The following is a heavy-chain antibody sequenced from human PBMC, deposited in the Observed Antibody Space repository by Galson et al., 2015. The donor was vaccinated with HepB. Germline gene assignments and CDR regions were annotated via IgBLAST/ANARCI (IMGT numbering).Heavy chain of an antibody. D-gene: IGHD1-26*01. CDR1: GYSFTSYW. V-gene: IGHV5-10-1*01. J-gene: IGHJ3*02. Sequence: QSGAEVKKPGESLRISCKGSGYSFTSYWISWVRQMPGKGLEWMGRIDPSDSYTNYSPSFQGHVTISADKSISTAYLQWSSLKASDTAMYYCARELVGATTGEVSDAFDIWGQGTMVTVSS. CDR3: ARELVGATTGEVSDAFDI. CDR2: IDPSDSYT.